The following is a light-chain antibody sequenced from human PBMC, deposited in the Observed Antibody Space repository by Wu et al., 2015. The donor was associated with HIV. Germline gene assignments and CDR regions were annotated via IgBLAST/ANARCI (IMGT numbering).Light chain of an antibody. CDR3: QQLNTYPLT. Sequence: DIQLTQSPSFLSASVGDRVTITCRASEDISSYLAWFQQKPGKSPKLLIYTAYTLQSGVPSRFSGSGSGTEFTLTISSPRPEDFATYYCQQLNTYPLTFGGGTKVEIK. CDR2: TAY. CDR1: EDISSY. J-gene: IGKJ4*01. V-gene: IGKV1-9*01.